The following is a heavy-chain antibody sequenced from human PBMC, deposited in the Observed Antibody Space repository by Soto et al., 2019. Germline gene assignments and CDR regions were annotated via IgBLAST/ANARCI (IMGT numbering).Heavy chain of an antibody. CDR2: MNPNSGNT. V-gene: IGHV1-8*01. Sequence: QVQLVQSGAEVKKPGASVKVSCKASGYTFTSYDINWVRQATGQGLEWMGGMNPNSGNTGYAQKFQGRLTMTRNTSISTAYMELSSLRSEDTAVYYCARHSGELSYYYYCGMDVWGQGTTVTVSS. J-gene: IGHJ6*02. CDR3: ARHSGELSYYYYCGMDV. D-gene: IGHD3-10*01. CDR1: GYTFTSYD.